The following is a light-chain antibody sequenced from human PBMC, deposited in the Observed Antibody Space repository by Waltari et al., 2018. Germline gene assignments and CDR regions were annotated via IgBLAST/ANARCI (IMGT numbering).Light chain of an antibody. CDR1: QNILYSSNHKNY. J-gene: IGKJ5*01. CDR2: WAS. V-gene: IGKV4-1*01. Sequence: DTVMTQSPNSLAVSLGERATINCKSSQNILYSSNHKNYLAWYQQKPGQPPKLLLYWASTRASGVPDRFSGSGSGTDFTLTISSLRTEDVAVYYCQQYYTIPITFGQGTRLEIK. CDR3: QQYYTIPIT.